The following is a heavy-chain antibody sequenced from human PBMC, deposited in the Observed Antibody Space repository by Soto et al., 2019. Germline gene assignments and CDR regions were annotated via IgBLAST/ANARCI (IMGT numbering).Heavy chain of an antibody. CDR3: ARDLWGYCGADCYPLDV. CDR1: GGASSSYY. CDR2: MYNTGST. J-gene: IGHJ6*02. D-gene: IGHD2-21*02. V-gene: IGHV4-59*01. Sequence: SETRSLTCTDSGGASSSYYWSWMRQPPGKGLEWIGYMYNTGSTIYNPSLKSRVTISVDTSKNQFSLKLNSVTAADTAVYYCARDLWGYCGADCYPLDVWGQGTTVTVS.